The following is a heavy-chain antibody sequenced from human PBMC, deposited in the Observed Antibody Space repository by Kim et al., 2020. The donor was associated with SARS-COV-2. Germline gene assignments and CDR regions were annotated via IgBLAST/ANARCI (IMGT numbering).Heavy chain of an antibody. J-gene: IGHJ3*02. V-gene: IGHV4-34*01. CDR3: ASQADTAMALDAFDI. Sequence: PSLKDRVPIPVDTSKSQFSLRLSSVTAADTAVYYCASQADTAMALDAFDIWGQGTMVTVSS. D-gene: IGHD5-18*01.